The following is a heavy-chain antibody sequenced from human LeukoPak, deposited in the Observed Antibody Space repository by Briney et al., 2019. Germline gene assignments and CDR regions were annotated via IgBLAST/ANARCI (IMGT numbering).Heavy chain of an antibody. D-gene: IGHD6-6*01. V-gene: IGHV1-18*01. CDR2: ISAYNGNT. J-gene: IGHJ4*02. CDR1: GYTFTSYG. CDR3: ARDHRTRIAARLGY. Sequence: GASVRVSCKASGYTFTSYGISWVRQAPGQGLEWMGWISAYNGNTNYAQKLQGRVTMTTDTSTSTAYMELRSLRSDDTAVYYCARDHRTRIAARLGYWGQGTLVTVSS.